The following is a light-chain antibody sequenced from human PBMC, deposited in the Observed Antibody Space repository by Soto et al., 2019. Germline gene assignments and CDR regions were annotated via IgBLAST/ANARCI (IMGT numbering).Light chain of an antibody. J-gene: IGKJ4*01. CDR1: QTVRNN. CDR2: GAS. V-gene: IGKV3D-15*01. Sequence: VLTQSPGTLSLSPGERSTLSCRAIQTVRNNYLAWYQQKPGQAPRLLIYGASTRATGIPARFSGSGSGTEFTLTISSLQSEDFAVYYCQQYNNWPPLTFGGGTKV. CDR3: QQYNNWPPLT.